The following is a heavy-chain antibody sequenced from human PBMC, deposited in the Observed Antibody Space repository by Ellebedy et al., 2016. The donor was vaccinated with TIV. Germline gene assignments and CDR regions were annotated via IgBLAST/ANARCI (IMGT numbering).Heavy chain of an antibody. CDR1: GGTFSSYA. D-gene: IGHD5-18*01. CDR2: INPNSGGT. V-gene: IGHV1-8*02. Sequence: ASVKVSXXASGGTFSSYAISWVRQAPGQGLEWMGWINPNSGGTNYAQKFQGRVTMTRNTSISTAYMELSSLRSEDTAVYYCARAPIQLWLQAPASIDYWGQGTLVTVSS. J-gene: IGHJ4*02. CDR3: ARAPIQLWLQAPASIDY.